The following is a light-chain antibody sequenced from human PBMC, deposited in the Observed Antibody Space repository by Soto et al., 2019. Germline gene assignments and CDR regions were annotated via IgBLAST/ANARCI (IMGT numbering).Light chain of an antibody. J-gene: IGLJ1*01. CDR3: CSYVSSKTYV. CDR2: EVS. Sequence: QSVLTQPASVSGSPGQSITMSCTGTRTDFGGYNFVSWYQQHPGKAPKLIIYEVSNRPSGVSNRFSGSKSDNTASLTISGLQAEDEADYYCCSYVSSKTYVFGTGTKLTVL. V-gene: IGLV2-14*01. CDR1: RTDFGGYNF.